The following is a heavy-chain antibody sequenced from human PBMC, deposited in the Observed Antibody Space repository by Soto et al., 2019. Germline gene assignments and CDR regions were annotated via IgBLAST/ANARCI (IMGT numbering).Heavy chain of an antibody. CDR2: MNPNSGNT. CDR1: GYTFTSYD. V-gene: IGHV1-8*01. CDR3: ARGLFDEARPGTSYYYGMDV. Sequence: ASVKVSCKASGYTFTSYDINWVRQATGQGLEWMGWMNPNSGNTGYAQKFQGRVTMTRNTSISTAYMELSSLRSEDTAVYYCARGLFDEARPGTSYYYGMDVWGQGTTVAVSS. D-gene: IGHD3-10*01. J-gene: IGHJ6*01.